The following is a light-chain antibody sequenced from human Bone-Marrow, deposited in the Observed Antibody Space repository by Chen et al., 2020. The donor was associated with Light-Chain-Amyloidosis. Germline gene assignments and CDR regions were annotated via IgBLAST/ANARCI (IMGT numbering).Light chain of an antibody. CDR1: SSYVGGYNY. J-gene: IGLJ2*01. Sequence: QSALTQPPSASGSPGQSVTISCTGTSSYVGGYNYVSWYQQHPGKAPKLILYEVSKRPPGVPDRFFGSKSGNTASLTVSGLQAEDEADYYCSSYAGSKNLIFGGRTKLTVL. CDR3: SSYAGSKNLI. V-gene: IGLV2-8*01. CDR2: EVS.